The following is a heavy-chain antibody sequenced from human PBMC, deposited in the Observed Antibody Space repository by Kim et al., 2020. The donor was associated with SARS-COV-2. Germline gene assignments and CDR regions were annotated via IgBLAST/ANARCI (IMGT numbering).Heavy chain of an antibody. Sequence: KYGQKVQGRVSMTTDTSTNTGYMELWSLRSDDTAMYYCARGAYGAVSFDYWGQGTLVTVSS. CDR3: ARGAYGAVSFDY. D-gene: IGHD3-10*01. J-gene: IGHJ4*02. V-gene: IGHV1-18*01.